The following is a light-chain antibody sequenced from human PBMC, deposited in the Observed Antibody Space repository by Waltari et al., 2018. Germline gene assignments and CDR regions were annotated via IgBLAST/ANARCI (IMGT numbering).Light chain of an antibody. CDR3: HSYDRSLRDV. Sequence: QSVLTQPPSVSGAPGQRVTISCTGSSSNIGAGYDVHWYQQLPGTVPTLLIFGYTNWTTGVPDRSAGSKSGTSASLAITGLQAEDEADYYCHSYDRSLRDVFGTGTKVTVL. V-gene: IGLV1-40*01. CDR1: SSNIGAGYD. J-gene: IGLJ1*01. CDR2: GYT.